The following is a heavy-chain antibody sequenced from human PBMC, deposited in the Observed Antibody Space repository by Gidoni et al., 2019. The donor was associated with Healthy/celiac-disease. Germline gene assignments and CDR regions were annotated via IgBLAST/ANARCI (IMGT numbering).Heavy chain of an antibody. D-gene: IGHD3-3*01. CDR2: ISGSGGST. Sequence: EVQLLESGGGLVQPGGSLRLSCAASGFTFSSYAMSWVRQAPGKGLEWVSAISGSGGSTYYADSVKGRFTISRDNSKNTLYLQMNSLRAEDTAVYYCAKGARSGRFLEWDPQYYYYYMDVWGKGTTVTVSS. CDR1: GFTFSSYA. CDR3: AKGARSGRFLEWDPQYYYYYMDV. V-gene: IGHV3-23*01. J-gene: IGHJ6*03.